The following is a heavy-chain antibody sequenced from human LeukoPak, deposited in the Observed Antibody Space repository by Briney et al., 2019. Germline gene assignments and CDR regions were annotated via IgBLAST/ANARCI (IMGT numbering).Heavy chain of an antibody. CDR1: GFTFSSYS. Sequence: AGRSLRLSCAASGFTFSSYSMNWVSQAPGKGLEWGSSISSSSSSIYYADSVKGRFTISRDNAKNSLYLQMNSLRAEDTAVYYCARLPGYYYGSGSYFTDWGQGTLVTVSS. J-gene: IGHJ4*02. V-gene: IGHV3-21*01. CDR2: ISSSSSSI. D-gene: IGHD3-10*01. CDR3: ARLPGYYYGSGSYFTD.